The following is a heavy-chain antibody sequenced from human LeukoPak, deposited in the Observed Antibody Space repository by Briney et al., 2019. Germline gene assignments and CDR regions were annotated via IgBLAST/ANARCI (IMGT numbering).Heavy chain of an antibody. CDR3: ASVAVRPGYSSSWYLDY. CDR1: GFTVSSYE. V-gene: IGHV3-53*01. CDR2: IYSGGST. Sequence: GGSLRLSCAASGFTVSSYEMNWVRQAPGKGLEWVSVIYSGGSTYYADSVKGRFTISRDNSKNTLYLQMNSLRAEDTAVYYCASVAVRPGYSSSWYLDYWGQGTLVTVSS. J-gene: IGHJ4*02. D-gene: IGHD6-13*01.